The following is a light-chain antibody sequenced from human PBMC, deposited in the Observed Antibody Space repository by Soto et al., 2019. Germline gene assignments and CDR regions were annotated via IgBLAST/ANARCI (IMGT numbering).Light chain of an antibody. CDR1: QSVSSN. Sequence: EIVMTQSPATLSVSPGERATLSCRASQSVSSNLAWYQQKPGQAPRLLIYGASIRATGIPARFSGSGSGTEFTLTISSLQSEDFAVYYCQQYNNWHFTFGPGTKVDIK. CDR3: QQYNNWHFT. J-gene: IGKJ3*01. CDR2: GAS. V-gene: IGKV3D-15*01.